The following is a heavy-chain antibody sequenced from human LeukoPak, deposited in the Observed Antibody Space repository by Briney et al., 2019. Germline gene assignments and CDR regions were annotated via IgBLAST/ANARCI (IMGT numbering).Heavy chain of an antibody. CDR3: ARGQNYYDSSGYIDY. V-gene: IGHV4-59*01. J-gene: IGHJ4*02. CDR2: IYYSGGT. Sequence: SETLSLTCTVSGGSISTYYWSWIRQPPGKGLEWIGYIYYSGGTNYNPSLKSRVTISVDTSKNQFSLKLSSVTAADTAVYYCARGQNYYDSSGYIDYWGQGTLVTVSS. CDR1: GGSISTYY. D-gene: IGHD3-22*01.